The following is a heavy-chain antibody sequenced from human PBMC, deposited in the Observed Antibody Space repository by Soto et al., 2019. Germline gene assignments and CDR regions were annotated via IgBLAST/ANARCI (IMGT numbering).Heavy chain of an antibody. CDR1: GFTFSNAW. D-gene: IGHD2-2*01. CDR3: TTDLEDIVLVTGAKTLNSFDY. V-gene: IGHV3-15*07. CDR2: IKSKTDGGTT. Sequence: PGGSLRLSCAASGFTFSNAWMNWVRQAPGKGLEWVGRIKSKTDGGTTDYAAPVKGRFAISRDDSRDTLYLQMNSLKIEDTAVYYCTTDLEDIVLVTGAKTLNSFDYWGLGTLVTVSS. J-gene: IGHJ4*02.